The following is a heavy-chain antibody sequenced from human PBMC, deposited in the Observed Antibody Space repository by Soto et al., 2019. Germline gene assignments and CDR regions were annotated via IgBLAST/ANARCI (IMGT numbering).Heavy chain of an antibody. CDR3: ARVSDTAMVMVY. Sequence: PGGSLRLSCAASGFTFSSYSMNWVRQAPGKGLEWVSSISSSSSYIYYADSVKGRFTISRDNAKNSLYLQMNSLRAEDTAVYYCARVSDTAMVMVYWGQGTLVTAPQ. D-gene: IGHD5-18*01. V-gene: IGHV3-21*01. CDR2: ISSSSSYI. CDR1: GFTFSSYS. J-gene: IGHJ4*02.